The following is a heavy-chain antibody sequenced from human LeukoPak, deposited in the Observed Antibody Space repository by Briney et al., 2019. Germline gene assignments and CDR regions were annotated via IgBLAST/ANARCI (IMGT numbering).Heavy chain of an antibody. V-gene: IGHV3-9*01. CDR2: ISWNSKNI. CDR1: GFTFRDYA. Sequence: GRSLRLSCVASGFTFRDYAMHWVRQAPGKGLEWVSGISWNSKNIGYADSVKGRFIISRDNAKNSMYLQMSSLRAEDTAVYYCARAMMGTNAFDIWGHGTMVTVSS. J-gene: IGHJ3*02. CDR3: ARAMMGTNAFDI. D-gene: IGHD1-7*01.